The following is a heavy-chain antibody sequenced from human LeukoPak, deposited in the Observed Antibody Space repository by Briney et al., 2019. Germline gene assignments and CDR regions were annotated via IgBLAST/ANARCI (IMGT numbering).Heavy chain of an antibody. V-gene: IGHV3-23*01. Sequence: GGSLRLSCAASGFTFSSYAMSWVRQAPGKGLEWVSAISGSGGSTYYADSVKGRITISRDNSKNTLYLQMNSLRAEDTAVYYCAKDPTGTPFYNWFDPWGQGTLVTVSS. D-gene: IGHD1-1*01. J-gene: IGHJ5*02. CDR2: ISGSGGST. CDR1: GFTFSSYA. CDR3: AKDPTGTPFYNWFDP.